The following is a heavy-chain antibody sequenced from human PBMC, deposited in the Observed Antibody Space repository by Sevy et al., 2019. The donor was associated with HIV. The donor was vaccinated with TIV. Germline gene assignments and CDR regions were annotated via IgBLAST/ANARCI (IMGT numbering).Heavy chain of an antibody. D-gene: IGHD6-19*01. CDR1: GFTVNDKY. CDR2: IFSSGST. J-gene: IGHJ4*02. V-gene: IGHV3-66*02. CDR3: MSLFLSSRSGWSYFDY. Sequence: GGSLRLSCAISGFTVNDKYIIWVRQAPGKGLEWVSVIFSSGSTYYGDSAKGRFTISRDNSKNTVDLQMNSVRAEDTAVYYCMSLFLSSRSGWSYFDYWGQGTLVTVSS.